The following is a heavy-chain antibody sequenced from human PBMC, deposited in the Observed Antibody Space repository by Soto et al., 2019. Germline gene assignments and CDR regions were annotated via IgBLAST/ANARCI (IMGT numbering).Heavy chain of an antibody. CDR1: GDSVSSNSAA. D-gene: IGHD6-13*01. CDR3: ARDFTSSLAAAGTIAFDI. CDR2: TYYRSKWYN. J-gene: IGHJ3*02. Sequence: PSQTLSLICAISGDSVSSNSAAWNWIRQSPSRGLEWLGRTYYRSKWYNDYAVSVKSRITINPDTSKNQFSLQLNSVTPEDTAVYYCARDFTSSLAAAGTIAFDIWGQGTMVTVSS. V-gene: IGHV6-1*01.